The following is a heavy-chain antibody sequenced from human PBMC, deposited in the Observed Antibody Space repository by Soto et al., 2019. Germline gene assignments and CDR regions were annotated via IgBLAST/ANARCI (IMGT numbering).Heavy chain of an antibody. CDR1: GYTLTELS. CDR3: ATDFSAIAAAGVFDY. D-gene: IGHD6-13*01. J-gene: IGHJ4*02. Sequence: ASVKVSCKVSGYTLTELSMHWVRQAPGKGLEWMGGFDPEDGETIYAQKFQGRVTMTEDTSTDTAYMELSSLRSEDTAVYYCATDFSAIAAAGVFDYWRQGTLVTVSS. V-gene: IGHV1-24*01. CDR2: FDPEDGET.